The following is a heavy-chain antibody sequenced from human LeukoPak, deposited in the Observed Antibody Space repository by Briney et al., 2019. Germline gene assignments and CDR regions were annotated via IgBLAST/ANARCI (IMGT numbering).Heavy chain of an antibody. CDR2: IYHSGST. CDR1: GYSISGGYY. Sequence: PSETLSLTCAVSGYSISGGYYWGWIRQPPGKGLEWIGSIYHSGSTYYNPSLKSRVTISVDTSKNQFSLKLSSVTAADTAVYYCARACSSTSCYGWFDPWGQGTLVTVSS. D-gene: IGHD2-2*01. V-gene: IGHV4-38-2*01. J-gene: IGHJ5*02. CDR3: ARACSSTSCYGWFDP.